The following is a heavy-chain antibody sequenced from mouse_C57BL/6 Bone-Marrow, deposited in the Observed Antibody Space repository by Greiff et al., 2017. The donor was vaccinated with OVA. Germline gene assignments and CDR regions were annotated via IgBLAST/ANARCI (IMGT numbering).Heavy chain of an antibody. CDR1: GYTFTSYW. CDR2: IHPNSGST. Sequence: VQLQQPGAELVKPGASVKSSCKASGYTFTSYWMHWVKQRPGQGLEWIGMIHPNSGSTNYNEKFKSKATLTVDKSSSTAYMQLSSLTSEDSAVYYCARNYGSSYGYFDVWGTGTTVTVSS. V-gene: IGHV1-64*01. CDR3: ARNYGSSYGYFDV. J-gene: IGHJ1*03. D-gene: IGHD1-1*01.